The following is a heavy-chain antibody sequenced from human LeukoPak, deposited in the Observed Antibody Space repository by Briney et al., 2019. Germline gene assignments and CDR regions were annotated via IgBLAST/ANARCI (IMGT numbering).Heavy chain of an antibody. CDR1: GYSISSGYY. CDR3: VRDFWSGYPFDY. J-gene: IGHJ4*02. CDR2: IYHSGST. V-gene: IGHV4-38-2*02. D-gene: IGHD3-3*01. Sequence: SETLSLTCTVSGYSISSGYYWGWIRQPPGKGLEWIGSIYHSGSTYYNPSLKSRVTISVDTSKNQFSLKLSSVTAADTAVYYCVRDFWSGYPFDYWGQGTLVTVSA.